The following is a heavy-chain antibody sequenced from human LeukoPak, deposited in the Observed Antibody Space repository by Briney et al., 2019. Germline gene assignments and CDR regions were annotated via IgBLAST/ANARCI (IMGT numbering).Heavy chain of an antibody. CDR2: ISWNSGSI. V-gene: IGHV3-9*01. CDR3: AKGHTYGLGESYLDF. Sequence: PGRSLRLSCEASGCTFDDYAMHWVRQAPGKGLEWVSAISWNSGSIGYADSVKGRFTISRDNGKNSLYLQMNSLRTEDTALYYCAKGHTYGLGESYLDFWGQGTLVSVSS. J-gene: IGHJ4*02. D-gene: IGHD5-18*01. CDR1: GCTFDDYA.